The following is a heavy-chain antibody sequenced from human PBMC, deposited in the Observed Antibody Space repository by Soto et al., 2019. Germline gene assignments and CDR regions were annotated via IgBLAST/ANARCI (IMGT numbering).Heavy chain of an antibody. CDR2: ISYDGSNK. V-gene: IGHV3-30*18. CDR1: GFTFSSYG. Sequence: QVQLVEPGGGVVQPGRSLRLSCAASGFTFSSYGMHWVRQAPGKGLEWVAVISYDGSNKYYADSVKGRFTISRDNSKNTLYLQMNSLRAEDTAVYYCAKGLWGEFYYGMDVWGQGTTVTVSS. J-gene: IGHJ6*02. CDR3: AKGLWGEFYYGMDV. D-gene: IGHD3-16*01.